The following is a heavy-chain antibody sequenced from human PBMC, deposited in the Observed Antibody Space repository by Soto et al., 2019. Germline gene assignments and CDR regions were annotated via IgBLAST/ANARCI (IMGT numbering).Heavy chain of an antibody. Sequence: NPSETLALSCAVCGGCINSYYWSGIRQPPGKGLEWIGYIYYSGSTNYNPSLKSRVTISVDTSKNQFSLKLSSVTAADTAVYYCARSDGRYWGQGTLLTVSS. CDR2: IYYSGST. CDR1: GGCINSYY. J-gene: IGHJ4*02. V-gene: IGHV4-59*01. CDR3: ARSDGRY.